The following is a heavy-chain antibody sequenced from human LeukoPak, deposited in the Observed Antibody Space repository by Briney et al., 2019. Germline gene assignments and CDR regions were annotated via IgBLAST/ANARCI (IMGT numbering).Heavy chain of an antibody. V-gene: IGHV1-69*04. CDR3: AKGYYDSSGYYSPLGY. D-gene: IGHD3-22*01. CDR2: IIPILGIA. CDR1: GGTFSSYA. J-gene: IGHJ4*02. Sequence: SVKVSCKASGGTFSSYAISWVRQAPGQGLEWMGRIIPILGIANYAQKFQGRVTITADKSTSTAYMELSSLRSEDTAVYYCAKGYYDSSGYYSPLGYWGQGTLVTVSS.